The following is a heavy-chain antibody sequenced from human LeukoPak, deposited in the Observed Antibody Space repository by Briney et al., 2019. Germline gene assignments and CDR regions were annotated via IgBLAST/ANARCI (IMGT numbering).Heavy chain of an antibody. J-gene: IGHJ4*02. CDR2: ISYDGSNK. CDR3: AKDREAGSFLYYFDF. CDR1: GFTLSNAW. Sequence: GGSLRLSCVTSGFTLSNAWMSWVRQAPGKGLEWVAVISYDGSNKYYADSVKGRFTISRDNSKNTLYLQMNSLRAEDTAVYYCAKDREAGSFLYYFDFWGQGTLVTVSS. D-gene: IGHD2-15*01. V-gene: IGHV3-30*18.